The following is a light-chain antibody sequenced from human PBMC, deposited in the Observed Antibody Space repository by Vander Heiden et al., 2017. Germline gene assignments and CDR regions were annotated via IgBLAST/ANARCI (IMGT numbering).Light chain of an antibody. CDR1: QRISNNF. Sequence: ETVLTQSPGTLSLSPGDRATLSCRASQRISNNFLAWYQQKPGQAPRLLIYGASTRATGIPDRFSGSGSGTDFTLTISRLEPEDFAVYYCQQYGSSPPPFGGGTKVEIK. CDR2: GAS. CDR3: QQYGSSPPP. J-gene: IGKJ4*01. V-gene: IGKV3-20*01.